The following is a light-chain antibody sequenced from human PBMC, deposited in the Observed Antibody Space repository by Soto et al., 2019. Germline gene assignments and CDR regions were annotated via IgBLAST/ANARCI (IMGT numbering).Light chain of an antibody. Sequence: QSVLTHPASVSGSPGQSITISCTGTTNDVGGYNYVSWYQQHPGKAPKLLIFEVSSRPSGVSNRFSGSKSGNTASLTISALQAEDEADYFCNSYSSSTSLPYVFGTGTKVTVL. J-gene: IGLJ1*01. CDR1: TNDVGGYNY. CDR3: NSYSSSTSLPYV. V-gene: IGLV2-14*01. CDR2: EVS.